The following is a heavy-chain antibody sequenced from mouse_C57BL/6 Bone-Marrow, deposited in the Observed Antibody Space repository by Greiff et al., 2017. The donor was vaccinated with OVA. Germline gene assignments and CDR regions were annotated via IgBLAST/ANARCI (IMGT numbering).Heavy chain of an antibody. D-gene: IGHD2-2*01. V-gene: IGHV1-55*01. Sequence: VPLQPPGAELVKPGASVTMSCKASGYTFTSFWINRGKQRPGQGLEWIGDIYPGSGSTNYNGKFKGKATLTVDTSSSTAYMQLSSLTSEDSAVYYCALLWLRRGFAYWGQGTLVTVSA. CDR3: ALLWLRRGFAY. CDR2: IYPGSGST. CDR1: GYTFTSFW. J-gene: IGHJ3*01.